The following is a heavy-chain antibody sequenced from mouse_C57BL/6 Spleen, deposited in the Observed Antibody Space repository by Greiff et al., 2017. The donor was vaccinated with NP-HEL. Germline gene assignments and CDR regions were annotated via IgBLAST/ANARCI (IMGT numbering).Heavy chain of an antibody. J-gene: IGHJ3*01. Sequence: QVKLMESGAELARLGASVKLSCKASGYTFTSYGISWVKQRTGQGLEWIGEIYPRSGNTYYNEKFKGKATLTADKSSSTAYMELRSLTSEDSAVYFCAGEEKNIYSDLRAWFAYWGQGTLVTVSA. CDR1: GYTFTSYG. V-gene: IGHV1-81*01. CDR2: IYPRSGNT. CDR3: AGEEKNIYSDLRAWFAY. D-gene: IGHD2-4*01.